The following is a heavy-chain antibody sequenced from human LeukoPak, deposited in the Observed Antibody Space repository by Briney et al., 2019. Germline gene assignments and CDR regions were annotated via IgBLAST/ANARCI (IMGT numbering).Heavy chain of an antibody. CDR2: IKQDGSAE. CDR1: GFTLSSNW. CDR3: ATAPEDYYFGLDV. Sequence: SGGSQRLSCVASGFTLSSNWMTWVRQAPGKGLEWVANIKQDGSAESYVGSVKGRFTISRDNAKNSLYLQMDSLRVEDTAVYFCATAPEDYYFGLDVWGQGTTVTVSS. V-gene: IGHV3-7*01. J-gene: IGHJ6*02.